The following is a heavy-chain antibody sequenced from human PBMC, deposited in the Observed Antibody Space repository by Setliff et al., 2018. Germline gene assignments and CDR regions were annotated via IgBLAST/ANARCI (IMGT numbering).Heavy chain of an antibody. J-gene: IGHJ5*02. V-gene: IGHV3-11*04. CDR1: GFTFSDYY. CDR3: ARDGYPGTS. D-gene: IGHD2-2*03. Sequence: GGSLRLSCAASGFTFSDYYMSWIRQAPGRGLEWVSYITRSGDAMYYTDSVKGRFTISRDNAKNSLYLQMNSLRTEDTAVYYCARDGYPGTSWGQGTLVTVSS. CDR2: ITRSGDAM.